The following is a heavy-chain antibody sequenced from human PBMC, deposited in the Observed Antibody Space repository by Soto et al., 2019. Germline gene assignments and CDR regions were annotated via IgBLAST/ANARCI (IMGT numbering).Heavy chain of an antibody. V-gene: IGHV4-4*02. Sequence: PSETLSLTCAVSSGSISSSNWWSWVRQPPGKGLEWIGEIYHSGSTNYNPSLKSRVTISVDTSKNQFSLKLSSVTAADTAVYYSAREGYCSGGSCYDLNYFDYWGQGTLVTVSS. CDR3: AREGYCSGGSCYDLNYFDY. CDR2: IYHSGST. D-gene: IGHD2-15*01. CDR1: SGSISSSNW. J-gene: IGHJ4*02.